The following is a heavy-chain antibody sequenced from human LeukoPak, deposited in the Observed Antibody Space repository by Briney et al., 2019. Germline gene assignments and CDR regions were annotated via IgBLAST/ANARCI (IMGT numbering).Heavy chain of an antibody. D-gene: IGHD6-19*01. Sequence: ASVKVSCKVSGYTLTELSMHWVRQAPGEGLEWMGGFDPEDGETIYAQKFQGRVTMTEDTSTDTAYMELSSLRSEDSAVYYCATLGEQWLVRRLVGYFDLWGRGTLVTVSS. CDR1: GYTLTELS. J-gene: IGHJ2*01. CDR3: ATLGEQWLVRRLVGYFDL. CDR2: FDPEDGET. V-gene: IGHV1-24*01.